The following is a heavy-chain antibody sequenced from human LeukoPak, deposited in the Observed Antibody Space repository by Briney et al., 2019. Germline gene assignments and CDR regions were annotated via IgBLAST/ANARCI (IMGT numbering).Heavy chain of an antibody. V-gene: IGHV3-53*01. CDR1: GFTVSSNY. J-gene: IGHJ4*02. Sequence: GGSLRLSCAASGFTVSSNYMSWVRQAPGKGVEGVSVIYSVGSAYDTDSGKGRFTMSRDNSSSTPYLQLNSLRAEDTAVYYCARDSGRAEGILVFDYWGQRTPVTASP. CDR2: IYSVGSA. D-gene: IGHD1-14*01. CDR3: ARDSGRAEGILVFDY.